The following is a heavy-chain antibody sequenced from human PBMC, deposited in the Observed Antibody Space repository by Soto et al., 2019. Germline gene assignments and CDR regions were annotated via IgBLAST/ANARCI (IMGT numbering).Heavy chain of an antibody. V-gene: IGHV1-69*13. CDR3: ARFVVVVAATPGNWFDP. CDR1: GGTFSSYA. Sequence: GASVKVSCKASGGTFSSYAISWVRQAPGQGLEWMGGIIPIFGTANYAQKFQGRVTITADESTSTAYMELSSLRSEDTAVYYCARFVVVVAATPGNWFDPWGQGTLVTV. D-gene: IGHD2-15*01. CDR2: IIPIFGTA. J-gene: IGHJ5*02.